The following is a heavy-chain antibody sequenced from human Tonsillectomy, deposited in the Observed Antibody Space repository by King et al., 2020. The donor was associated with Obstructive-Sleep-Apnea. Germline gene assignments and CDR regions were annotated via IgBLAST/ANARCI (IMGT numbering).Heavy chain of an antibody. CDR3: AKGPDFGYSYGLYY. Sequence: QLVQSGGGVVQPGRSLRLSCAASGFIFSSYGMHWVRQAPGKGLEWVAVISYDGSIKNYADSVKGRFTISRDNSKNTLYLQINSLRSEDTAVYYCAKGPDFGYSYGLYYWGQGTLVTVSS. CDR2: ISYDGSIK. V-gene: IGHV3-30*18. J-gene: IGHJ4*02. D-gene: IGHD5-18*01. CDR1: GFIFSSYG.